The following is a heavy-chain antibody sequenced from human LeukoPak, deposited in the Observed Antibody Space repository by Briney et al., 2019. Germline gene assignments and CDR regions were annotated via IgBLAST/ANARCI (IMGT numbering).Heavy chain of an antibody. CDR3: ARGAYSSGWAYFDH. D-gene: IGHD6-19*01. J-gene: IGHJ4*02. CDR1: GFTFSDYS. Sequence: GGSLRLSCAASGFTFSDYSMNWVRQAPGKGLVWVSYISFSVNTKYYGDSVKGRFTISRDNAKNSLYLHMDSLGAEDTAVYYCARGAYSSGWAYFDHWGQGTLVTVSS. V-gene: IGHV3-48*04. CDR2: ISFSVNTK.